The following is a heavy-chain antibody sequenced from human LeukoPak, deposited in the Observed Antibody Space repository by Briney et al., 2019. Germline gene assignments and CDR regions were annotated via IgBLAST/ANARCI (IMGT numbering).Heavy chain of an antibody. Sequence: PGGSLRLSCAASAFTVGSNYMSWVRQAPGKGLEWVSVLYGGAYIYYADSVKGRFTISRDNSKNTLYLQMNSLRAEDTAVYYCASHKAVRPDAAFDTWGQGTMVTVSS. V-gene: IGHV3-66*02. J-gene: IGHJ3*02. CDR3: ASHKAVRPDAAFDT. D-gene: IGHD6-6*01. CDR1: AFTVGSNY. CDR2: LYGGAYI.